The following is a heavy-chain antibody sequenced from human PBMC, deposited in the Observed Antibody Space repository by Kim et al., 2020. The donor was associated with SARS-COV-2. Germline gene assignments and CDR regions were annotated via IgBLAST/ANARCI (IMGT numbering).Heavy chain of an antibody. V-gene: IGHV4-34*01. D-gene: IGHD2-2*01. J-gene: IGHJ5*02. CDR3: ARSRIGYCSSTSCHPFDP. Sequence: KSRVTISVDTSKNQFSLKLSSVTAADTAVYYCARSRIGYCSSTSCHPFDPWGQGTLVTVSS.